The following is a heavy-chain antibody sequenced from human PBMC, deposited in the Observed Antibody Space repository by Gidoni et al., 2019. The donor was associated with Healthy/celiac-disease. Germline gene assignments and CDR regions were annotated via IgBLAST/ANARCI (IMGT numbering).Heavy chain of an antibody. CDR3: ARSRYGDYVRHNFYYYYGMDV. CDR2: IYYSGST. Sequence: QVQLQESGPGLVKPSQTLSLTCTVSGGSISSGGYYWSWIRQHPGKGLEWIGYIYYSGSTYYNPSLKSRVTISVDTSKNQFSLKLSSVTAADTAVYYCARSRYGDYVRHNFYYYYGMDVWGQGTTVTVSS. V-gene: IGHV4-31*03. J-gene: IGHJ6*02. D-gene: IGHD4-17*01. CDR1: GGSISSGGYY.